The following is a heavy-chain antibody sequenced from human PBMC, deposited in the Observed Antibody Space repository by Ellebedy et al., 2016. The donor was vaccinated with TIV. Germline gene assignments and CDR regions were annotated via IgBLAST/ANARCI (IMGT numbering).Heavy chain of an antibody. D-gene: IGHD4-17*01. CDR2: INGDGRAI. V-gene: IGHV3-7*01. CDR1: GLTFSGDW. J-gene: IGHJ4*02. Sequence: GGSLRLXXAASGLTFSGDWMTWMRQAPGKGLEWVANINGDGRAIQYADSVEGRFTISRDNSKNTLYLQMNSLRAEDTAVYYCARYGDYVWDLKTDYWGQGTLVTVSS. CDR3: ARYGDYVWDLKTDY.